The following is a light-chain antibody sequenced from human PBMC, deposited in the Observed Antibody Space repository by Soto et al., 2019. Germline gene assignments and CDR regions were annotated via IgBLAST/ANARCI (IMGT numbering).Light chain of an antibody. CDR2: AAS. V-gene: IGKV1-8*01. J-gene: IGKJ5*01. CDR1: QGISSY. CDR3: QQYYSSAIT. Sequence: IRMTQSPSSLSASIVDRVTITCRASQGISSYLAWYQQKPGKAPKLLIYAASTLQSGVPSRFSGSGSGTDFTLTISCPQPEEFATYYCQQYYSSAITFGQGTRLEIK.